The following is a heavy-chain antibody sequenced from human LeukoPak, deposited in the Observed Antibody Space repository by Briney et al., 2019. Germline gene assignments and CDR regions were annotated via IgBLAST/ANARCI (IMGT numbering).Heavy chain of an antibody. CDR2: IISDGSTT. D-gene: IGHD2-8*01. J-gene: IGHJ6*03. Sequence: PGGSLRLSCAASGFTFSIYWMHWVRHAPGKGLVWVSRIISDGSTTSYAHSVEGRFTISRDNAKNTLYLQMNSLRAEDTAVYYCARDQNGPYYYMDVWGKGTTVTVSS. CDR1: GFTFSIYW. CDR3: ARDQNGPYYYMDV. V-gene: IGHV3-74*01.